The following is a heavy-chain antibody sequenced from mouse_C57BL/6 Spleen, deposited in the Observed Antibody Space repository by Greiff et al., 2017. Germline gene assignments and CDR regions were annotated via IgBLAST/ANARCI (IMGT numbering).Heavy chain of an antibody. D-gene: IGHD1-2*01. J-gene: IGHJ1*03. CDR1: GYTFTSYW. V-gene: IGHV1-69*01. CDR2: IDPSDSYT. Sequence: QVQLQQPGAELVMPGASVKLSCKASGYTFTSYWMHWVKQRPGQGLEWIGEIDPSDSYTNYNQKIKGKSTLTVDKSSSTAYMQLSSLTSEDSAVYYCARERRYWYFDVWGTGTTVTVSS. CDR3: ARERRYWYFDV.